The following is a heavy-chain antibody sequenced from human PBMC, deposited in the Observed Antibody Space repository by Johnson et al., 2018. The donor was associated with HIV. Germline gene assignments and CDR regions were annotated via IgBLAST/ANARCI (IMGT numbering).Heavy chain of an antibody. CDR3: TRGIPNLPITGTRGFDI. Sequence: VQLVESGGGLIQPGGSLRLSCAASGFTVSSNYMNWVRQTPGKGLEWVSILYSAGSAYYADSVKGRFTISRDNSNNTLYLQMGSLRDEDMAVYYCTRGIPNLPITGTRGFDIWGQGTMVTVSS. CDR2: LYSAGSA. CDR1: GFTVSSNY. J-gene: IGHJ3*02. D-gene: IGHD1-20*01. V-gene: IGHV3-66*03.